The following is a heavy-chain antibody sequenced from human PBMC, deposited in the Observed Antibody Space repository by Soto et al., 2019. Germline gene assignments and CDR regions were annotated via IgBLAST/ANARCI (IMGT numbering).Heavy chain of an antibody. Sequence: QVQLVQSGAEVKKPGASVKVSCKASGYTFTSYGISWVRQAPGQGLEWMGWISAYNGNTNYAQKLQGRVTMTTDTSTSTDYMELRSLRSDDTAVYYCARLGDSGYYYYYGMDVWGQGTTVTVSS. J-gene: IGHJ6*02. D-gene: IGHD2-21*01. CDR3: ARLGDSGYYYYYGMDV. V-gene: IGHV1-18*01. CDR2: ISAYNGNT. CDR1: GYTFTSYG.